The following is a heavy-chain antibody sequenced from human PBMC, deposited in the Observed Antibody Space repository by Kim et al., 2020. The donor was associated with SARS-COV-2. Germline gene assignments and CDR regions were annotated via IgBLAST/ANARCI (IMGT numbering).Heavy chain of an antibody. CDR1: GGSISSGGYY. CDR3: ARGRLTIFGVVNSFDY. CDR2: IYYSGST. Sequence: SETLSLTCTVSGGSISSGGYYWSWIRQHPGKGLEWIGYIYYSGSTYYNPSLKSRVTISVDTSKNQFSLKLSSVTAADTAVYYCARGRLTIFGVVNSFDYRGQGTLVTVSS. V-gene: IGHV4-31*03. D-gene: IGHD3-3*01. J-gene: IGHJ4*02.